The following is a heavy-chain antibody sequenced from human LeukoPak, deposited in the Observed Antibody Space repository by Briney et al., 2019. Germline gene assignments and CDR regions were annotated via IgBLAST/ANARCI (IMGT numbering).Heavy chain of an antibody. V-gene: IGHV3-48*02. Sequence: GGSLRLSYAASGFTFSGYHINWDRQATGKGLEWISYISTAGTSIHYADSVRGRFAISRDNAKSSRYLQMNSLRDEDTAVYYCAKDLGFLEWLHYYYGMDVWGQGTTVTVSS. CDR2: ISTAGTSI. D-gene: IGHD3-3*01. J-gene: IGHJ6*02. CDR1: GFTFSGYH. CDR3: AKDLGFLEWLHYYYGMDV.